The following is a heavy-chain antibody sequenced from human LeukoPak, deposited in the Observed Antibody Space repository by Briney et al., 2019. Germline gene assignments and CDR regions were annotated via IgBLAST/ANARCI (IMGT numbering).Heavy chain of an antibody. J-gene: IGHJ4*02. CDR3: ARTQTYCSGGSCYGY. CDR2: INPNSGGT. CDR1: GYTFTGYY. D-gene: IGHD2-15*01. Sequence: GASVKVSCKASGYTFTGYYMHWVRQAPGQGLEWMGWINPNSGGTNYAQKFQGRVTMTRDTSISTAYMELSRLRSDDTAVYYCARTQTYCSGGSCYGYWGQGTLVTVSS. V-gene: IGHV1-2*02.